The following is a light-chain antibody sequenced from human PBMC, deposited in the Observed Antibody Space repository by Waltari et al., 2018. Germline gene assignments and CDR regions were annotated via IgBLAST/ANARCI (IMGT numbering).Light chain of an antibody. CDR2: DVR. J-gene: IGLJ2*01. V-gene: IGLV2-14*03. Sequence: QSALTQPASVSGSPGQSITISCTGTSSDIGGYNYVSWYQQVPGKAPKLMSYDVRNRPSGVSSRFSGSKSGNTASLTISGLQAEDEADYFCSSYIDSSTLELFGGGTSLTVL. CDR1: SSDIGGYNY. CDR3: SSYIDSSTLEL.